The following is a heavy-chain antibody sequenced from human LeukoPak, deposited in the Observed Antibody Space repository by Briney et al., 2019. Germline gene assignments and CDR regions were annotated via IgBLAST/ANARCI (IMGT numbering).Heavy chain of an antibody. CDR1: GYTFTSYG. Sequence: ASVKVSCKASGYTFTSYGISWVRQAPGQGLEWMGWISGYNGNTNYAQKFQRRVTMITDTSTNTAYMSLRSLRSDDTAVYYCTRDGVNYYDVSGSWYWFDPWGQGTLVTVSS. J-gene: IGHJ5*02. D-gene: IGHD3-22*01. V-gene: IGHV1-18*01. CDR2: ISGYNGNT. CDR3: TRDGVNYYDVSGSWYWFDP.